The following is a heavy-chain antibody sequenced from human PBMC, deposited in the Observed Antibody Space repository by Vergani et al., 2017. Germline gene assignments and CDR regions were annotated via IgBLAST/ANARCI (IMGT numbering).Heavy chain of an antibody. Sequence: QAQLQESGPGLVKPSETLSLTCTVSGGSISSGGYYWSWIRQHPGKGLEWIGYIYYSGSTYYNPSLKSRVTISVDTSKNQFSLKLSSVTAADTAVYYCAGGSSSGGYYYYMDVWGKGTTVTVSS. J-gene: IGHJ6*03. CDR2: IYYSGST. V-gene: IGHV4-31*03. D-gene: IGHD6-6*01. CDR3: AGGSSSGGYYYYMDV. CDR1: GGSISSGGYY.